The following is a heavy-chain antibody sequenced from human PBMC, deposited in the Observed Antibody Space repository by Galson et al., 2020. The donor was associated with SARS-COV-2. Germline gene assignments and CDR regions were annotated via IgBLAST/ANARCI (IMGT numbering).Heavy chain of an antibody. D-gene: IGHD4-17*01. V-gene: IGHV3-7*01. J-gene: IGHJ4*02. Sequence: GGFLRLSCTASGFTFSNYWMSWVRQAPGKGLEWVADTNPDGSKKYYVDSVKGRFTISKDNAKNSLYLQMNSLRGDDTAIYYCVTDGDGFDYWGQGTLVTVSS. CDR1: GFTFSNYW. CDR3: VTDGDGFDY. CDR2: TNPDGSKK.